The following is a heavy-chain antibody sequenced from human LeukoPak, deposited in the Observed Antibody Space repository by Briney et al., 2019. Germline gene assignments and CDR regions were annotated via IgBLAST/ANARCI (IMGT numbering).Heavy chain of an antibody. CDR3: ARGQGAAAGAEIDY. J-gene: IGHJ4*02. CDR2: INHSGST. D-gene: IGHD6-13*01. Sequence: PSETLSLTCAVYGGSFSGYYWSWIRQPPGKGLEWIGEINHSGSTNYNPSLKSRVTISVDTSKNQFSLNMNSVTAADTAVFYCARGQGAAAGAEIDYWGQETLVTVSS. V-gene: IGHV4-34*01. CDR1: GGSFSGYY.